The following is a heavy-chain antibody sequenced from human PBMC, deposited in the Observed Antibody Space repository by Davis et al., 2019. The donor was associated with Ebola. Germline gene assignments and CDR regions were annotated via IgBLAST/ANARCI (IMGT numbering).Heavy chain of an antibody. D-gene: IGHD3-10*01. J-gene: IGHJ6*02. CDR2: ISSSSSYT. CDR1: GFTFSDYY. CDR3: ARETVAYYYGSGSTLNYGMDV. Sequence: GGSLRLSCAASGFTFSDYYMSWIRQAPGKGLEWVSYISSSSSYTNYADSVKGRFTISRDSAKNSLYLQMNSLRDEDTAVYYCARETVAYYYGSGSTLNYGMDVWGQGTTVTVSS. V-gene: IGHV3-11*06.